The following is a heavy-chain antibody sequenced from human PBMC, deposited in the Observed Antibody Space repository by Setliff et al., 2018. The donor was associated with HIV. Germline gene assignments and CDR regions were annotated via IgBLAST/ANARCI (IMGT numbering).Heavy chain of an antibody. CDR3: AREEYTQYYFDY. Sequence: HPGGSLRLSCAASGFTFRNHAMHWVRQAPGKGLEWVAVISYDGSNKFYADSVKGRFTISRDNSKNTLYLQMNSLRAEDTAVYYCAREEYTQYYFDYWGQGTLVTVS. CDR2: ISYDGSNK. D-gene: IGHD6-6*01. J-gene: IGHJ4*02. CDR1: GFTFRNHA. V-gene: IGHV3-30*04.